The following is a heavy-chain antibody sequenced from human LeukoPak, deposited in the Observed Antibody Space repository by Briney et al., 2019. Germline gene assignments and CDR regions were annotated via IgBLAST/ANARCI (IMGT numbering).Heavy chain of an antibody. D-gene: IGHD6-13*01. CDR2: IIPIFGTA. Sequence: GASVKVSCKASGGTFSSYAISWVRQAPGQGLEWMGGIIPIFGTANYAQKFQGRVTITTDESTSTAYMELSSLRSEDTAVYYCARTKGRIAAAGTALLVYYYYMDVWGKGTMVTVSS. J-gene: IGHJ6*03. V-gene: IGHV1-69*05. CDR1: GGTFSSYA. CDR3: ARTKGRIAAAGTALLVYYYYMDV.